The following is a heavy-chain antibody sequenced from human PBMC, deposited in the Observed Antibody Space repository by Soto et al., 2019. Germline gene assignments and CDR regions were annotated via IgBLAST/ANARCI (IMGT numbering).Heavy chain of an antibody. V-gene: IGHV3-30*03. CDR1: GFTFSNYG. D-gene: IGHD6-13*01. J-gene: IGHJ5*02. CDR2: ISYDGSNK. CDR3: ATDFRFDSSLNWFDP. Sequence: GGSLRLSCAASGFTFSNYGMHWVRQAPGKGLEWVAVISYDGSNKYYADSVKGRFTISRDNSKNTLYLQMNSLRAEDTAVYYCATDFRFDSSLNWFDPWGQGTLVTVSS.